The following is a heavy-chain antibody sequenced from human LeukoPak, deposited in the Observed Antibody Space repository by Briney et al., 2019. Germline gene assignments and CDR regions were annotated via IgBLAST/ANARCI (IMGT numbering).Heavy chain of an antibody. D-gene: IGHD5-18*01. V-gene: IGHV4-39*01. J-gene: IGHJ4*02. CDR1: GGSISSSSYY. CDR2: IYYSGST. Sequence: SETLSLTCTVSGGSISSSSYYWGWIRQPPGKGLEWIGSIYYSGSTYYNPSLKSRVTISVDTSKNQFSLKLSSVTAADTAVYYCARHPQPFDYWGQGTPVTVSS. CDR3: ARHPQPFDY.